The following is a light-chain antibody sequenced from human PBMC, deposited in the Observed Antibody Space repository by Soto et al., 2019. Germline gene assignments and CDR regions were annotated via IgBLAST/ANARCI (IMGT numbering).Light chain of an antibody. J-gene: IGKJ3*01. V-gene: IGKV1-12*01. CDR3: LQKYFYPFT. CDR1: QGISSW. Sequence: DIQMTQSPSFVSASVGDRVTITCRASQGISSWLSWYQQKPGTAPTLLIYAASNLQSGVPARFSGSGSGTDFTLTISSLQPEDFATYYCLQKYFYPFTFGPGTKVDIK. CDR2: AAS.